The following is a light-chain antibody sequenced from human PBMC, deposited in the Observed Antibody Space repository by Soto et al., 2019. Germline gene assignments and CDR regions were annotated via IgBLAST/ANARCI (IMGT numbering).Light chain of an antibody. CDR2: WAS. J-gene: IGKJ3*01. CDR3: QQYYSTPFT. CDR1: QSVLYSSNNKNY. Sequence: DIVMTQSPDSLAVSLGERATINCKSSQSVLYSSNNKNYLAWYQQKPGQPPKLLIYWASTRESGVPDRFSGSESGTDFTLTISSLQAEDVAGYYCQQYYSTPFTFGPGTKVDIK. V-gene: IGKV4-1*01.